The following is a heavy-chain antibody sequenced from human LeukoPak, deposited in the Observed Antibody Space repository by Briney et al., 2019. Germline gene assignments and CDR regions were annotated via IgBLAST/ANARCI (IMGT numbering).Heavy chain of an antibody. Sequence: GASVKVSCKTSGYSFTDYYMHWVRQAPGQGLEWMGWINPNSGGTSSAQKFQGRVTMTRDTSITTVYMEVSWLTSDDTAIYYCARADRLDGGPYLIGPWGQGTLVPVSS. D-gene: IGHD2-21*01. CDR2: INPNSGGT. CDR3: ARADRLDGGPYLIGP. J-gene: IGHJ5*02. CDR1: GYSFTDYY. V-gene: IGHV1-2*02.